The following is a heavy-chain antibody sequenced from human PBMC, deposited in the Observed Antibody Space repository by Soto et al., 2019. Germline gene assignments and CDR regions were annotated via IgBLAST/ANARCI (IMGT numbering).Heavy chain of an antibody. D-gene: IGHD2-8*01. CDR2: MNPNSGNT. CDR3: AKNGQPPYYYYGLDV. J-gene: IGHJ6*02. CDR1: GYTFTSYD. Sequence: ASVKVSCKASGYTFTSYDINWVRQATRQGLEWMGWMNPNSGNTGYAQKFQGRVTMTRNTSISTAYMELSSLRSDDTAIYYCAKNGQPPYYYYGLDVWGQGTKVTVSS. V-gene: IGHV1-8*01.